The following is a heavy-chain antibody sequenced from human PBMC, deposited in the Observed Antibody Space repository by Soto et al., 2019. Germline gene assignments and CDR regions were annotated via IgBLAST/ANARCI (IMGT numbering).Heavy chain of an antibody. CDR1: GFSLSTTGVG. V-gene: IGHV2-5*02. CDR3: AHRVGLQGNWNGGYFDF. Sequence: QITLKESGPTRVRPTQTLTLTCTFSGFSLSTTGVGVGCIRQPPGKALEHLALIYWDDDKRYNPSLKSRLTITKDTSNNQVVLTMTNTDPVDTATYYCAHRVGLQGNWNGGYFDFWGQGALVTVSS. CDR2: IYWDDDK. D-gene: IGHD1-1*01. J-gene: IGHJ4*02.